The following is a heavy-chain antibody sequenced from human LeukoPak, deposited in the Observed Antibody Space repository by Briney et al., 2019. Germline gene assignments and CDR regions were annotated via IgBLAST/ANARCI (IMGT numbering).Heavy chain of an antibody. CDR2: ISGSGT. CDR1: KFNFHNYG. Sequence: GGSLRLSCTTPKFNFHNYGLTWVRQAPGKELEWVSSISGSGTQYAASVQGRFTISRDNSKNTLYLQMNSLRAEDTAVYYCARELMGSITMVRGVMNPFDYWGQGTLVTVSS. CDR3: ARELMGSITMVRGVMNPFDY. V-gene: IGHV3-23*01. D-gene: IGHD3-10*01. J-gene: IGHJ4*02.